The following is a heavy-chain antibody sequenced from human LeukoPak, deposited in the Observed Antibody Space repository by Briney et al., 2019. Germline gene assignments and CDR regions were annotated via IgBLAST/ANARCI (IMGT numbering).Heavy chain of an antibody. D-gene: IGHD3-22*01. J-gene: IGHJ4*02. CDR1: GYSFTSYY. CDR2: INPSGGST. V-gene: IGHV1-46*01. CDR3: ARDGVFDSSGYYDFDY. Sequence: ASVKVSCTASGYSFTSYYIHWVRQAPGQGLEWMGMINPSGGSTTYAQKFQGRVTMTTDTSTRTVYMELSSLRSEDTAVYYRARDGVFDSSGYYDFDYWGQGTLVTVSS.